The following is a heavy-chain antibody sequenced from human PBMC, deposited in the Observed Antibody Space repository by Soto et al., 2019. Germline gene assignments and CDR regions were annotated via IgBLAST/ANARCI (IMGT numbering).Heavy chain of an antibody. CDR1: SGSISSSNW. CDR2: IYHSGST. J-gene: IGHJ5*02. CDR3: ARVKPEYSSSDNWYDP. Sequence: PSETLSLTCAVSSGSISSSNWWSWVRQPPGKGLEWIGEIYHSGSTNYNPSLKSRVTISVDKSKNQFSLKLSSVTAADTAVYYCARVKPEYSSSDNWYDPWGQGTLVTVSS. V-gene: IGHV4-4*02. D-gene: IGHD6-6*01.